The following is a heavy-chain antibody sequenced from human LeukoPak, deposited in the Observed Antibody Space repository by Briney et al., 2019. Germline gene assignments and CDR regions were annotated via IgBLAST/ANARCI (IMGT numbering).Heavy chain of an antibody. CDR1: GFTFSSYA. CDR2: IRGSGDDT. V-gene: IGHV3-23*01. CDR3: AKAHDDWDYVYFRH. J-gene: IGHJ1*01. D-gene: IGHD3-16*01. Sequence: PGGSLRLSCAVSGFTFSSYAPSWVRRAPGKGLEWISAIRGSGDDTSYADSVKGRFTISRDNSKNTLYLQMYNLRGEDTAVYHCAKAHDDWDYVYFRHWGQGTPVTVSS.